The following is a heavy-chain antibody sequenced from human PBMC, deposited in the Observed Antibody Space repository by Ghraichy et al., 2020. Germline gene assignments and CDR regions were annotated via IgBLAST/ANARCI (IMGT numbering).Heavy chain of an antibody. D-gene: IGHD6-13*01. CDR1: GGTFRSYA. J-gene: IGHJ6*02. CDR2: IIPIFGTA. CDR3: ARSRGSSWYGDYYYYGMDV. V-gene: IGHV1-69*13. Sequence: SVKVSYKASGGTFRSYAISWVRQAPGQGLEWMGGIIPIFGTANYAQKFQGRVTITADESTSTAYMELSSLRSEDTAVYYCARSRGSSWYGDYYYYGMDVWGQGTTVTVSS.